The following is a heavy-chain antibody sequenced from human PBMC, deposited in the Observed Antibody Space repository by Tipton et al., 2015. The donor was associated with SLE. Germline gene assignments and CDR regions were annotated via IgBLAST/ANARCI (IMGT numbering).Heavy chain of an antibody. J-gene: IGHJ4*02. V-gene: IGHV3-30*03. D-gene: IGHD3-22*01. CDR1: GSRFSSYG. CDR3: AREGSYYDTSGSDY. Sequence: SLRLSCAASGSRFSSYGMHWVRQAPGKGLEWVAVLSSDGSDSYYAGSVKGRFTISRDNSQNILYLQMNSLRAEDTAVYYCAREGSYYDTSGSDYWGQGTLVTVSS. CDR2: LSSDGSDS.